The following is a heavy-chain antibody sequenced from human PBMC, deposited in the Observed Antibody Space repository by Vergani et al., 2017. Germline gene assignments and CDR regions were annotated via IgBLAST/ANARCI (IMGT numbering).Heavy chain of an antibody. J-gene: IGHJ5*02. CDR2: IYTSGST. CDR3: ARDGPLTHGSNCWFDP. CDR1: GGSISSYY. D-gene: IGHD3-22*01. V-gene: IGHV4-4*07. Sequence: QVQLQESGPGLVKPSETLSLTCTVSGGSISSYYWSWIRQPAGKGLEWIGRIYTSGSTNYNPSFKSRITMSVDTSKNQFSLNLNSVTAADTAVYYCARDGPLTHGSNCWFDPWGQGTLVTVSS.